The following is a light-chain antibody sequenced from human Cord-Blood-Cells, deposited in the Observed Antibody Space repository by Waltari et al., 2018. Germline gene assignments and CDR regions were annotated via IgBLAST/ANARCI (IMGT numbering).Light chain of an antibody. Sequence: SYELTQPPSVSVSPGQTARITCSGDALPKQYAYWYQQKPGQAPGLVIYKDSGRPSGIPERFSGSSSGTTGTLTISGVQAEDEADDYCQSADSSGTWVFGGGTKLTVL. CDR2: KDS. J-gene: IGLJ3*02. V-gene: IGLV3-25*02. CDR3: QSADSSGTWV. CDR1: ALPKQY.